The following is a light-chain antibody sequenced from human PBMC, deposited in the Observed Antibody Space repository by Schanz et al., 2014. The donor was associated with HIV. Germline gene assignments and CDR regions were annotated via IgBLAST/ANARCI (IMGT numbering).Light chain of an antibody. CDR1: RSDVGAHNY. V-gene: IGLV2-14*03. CDR2: DVS. Sequence: QSALTQPASVSGSPGQSITISCTGTRSDVGAHNYVSWYQQHPGKAPKLMIYDVSNRPSGVSNRFSGSKSGNTASLTISGLQAEDESVYDCSSYTIRSTLVFGGGTKLTVL. CDR3: SSYTIRSTLV. J-gene: IGLJ3*02.